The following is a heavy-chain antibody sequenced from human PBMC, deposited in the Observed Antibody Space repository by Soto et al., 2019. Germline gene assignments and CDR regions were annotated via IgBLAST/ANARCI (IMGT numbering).Heavy chain of an antibody. V-gene: IGHV3-30*18. J-gene: IGHJ4*02. CDR3: AKDFNGYCSGGSCYPLDY. CDR2: ISYDGSNK. CDR1: GFTFSSYG. Sequence: GGSLRLSCAASGFTFSSYGMHWVRQAPGKGLEWVAVISYDGSNKYYADSVKGRFTISRDNSKNTLYLQMNSLRAEDTAVYYCAKDFNGYCSGGSCYPLDYWGQGTLVTVSS. D-gene: IGHD2-15*01.